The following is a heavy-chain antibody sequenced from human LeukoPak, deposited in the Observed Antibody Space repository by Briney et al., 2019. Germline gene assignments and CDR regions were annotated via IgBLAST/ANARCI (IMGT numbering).Heavy chain of an antibody. Sequence: GGPLRLSCVVSGFSFSSYGMSWVRQAPGKGLEWVSGNSRSGVSTYYADPVKGRFTISRDNSNNTLNLQMNSLRDEDTAVYYCAKVLGATTGSSFDSWGQGTLVTVSS. CDR1: GFSFSSYG. D-gene: IGHD1-26*01. V-gene: IGHV3-23*01. CDR2: NSRSGVST. J-gene: IGHJ4*02. CDR3: AKVLGATTGSSFDS.